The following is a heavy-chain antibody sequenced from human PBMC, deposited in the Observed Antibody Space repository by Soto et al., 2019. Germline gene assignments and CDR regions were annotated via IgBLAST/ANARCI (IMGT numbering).Heavy chain of an antibody. D-gene: IGHD5-18*01. J-gene: IGHJ6*02. CDR1: GFTFSSYG. V-gene: IGHV3-33*01. CDR2: IWYDGSNK. CDR3: ARTLDTAMENYYYYYGMDV. Sequence: GGSLRLSCAASGFTFSSYGMHWVRQAPGKGLEWVAVIWYDGSNKYYADSVKGRFTISRDNSKNTLYLQMNSLRAEDTAVYYCARTLDTAMENYYYYYGMDVWGQGTTVTVSS.